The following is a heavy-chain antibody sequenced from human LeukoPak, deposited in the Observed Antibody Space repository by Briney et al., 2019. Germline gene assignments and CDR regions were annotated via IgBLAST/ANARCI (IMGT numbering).Heavy chain of an antibody. J-gene: IGHJ5*01. V-gene: IGHV3-53*01. CDR3: ARGESSYCSGGCYFAS. Sequence: GGSLRLSCTVSGFTVSSNSMSWVRQAPGKGLEWVSFIYSSVTHYSDSVKGRFTISRDNSQKSVYLEMNSLRAEDTATYYCARGESSYCSGGCYFASWGQGTLVTISS. D-gene: IGHD2-15*01. CDR1: GFTVSSNS. CDR2: IYSSVT.